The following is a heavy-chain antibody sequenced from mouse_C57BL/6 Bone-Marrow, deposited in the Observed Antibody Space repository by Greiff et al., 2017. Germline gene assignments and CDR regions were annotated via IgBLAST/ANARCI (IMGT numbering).Heavy chain of an antibody. V-gene: IGHV1-85*01. CDR1: GYTFTSYD. J-gene: IGHJ4*01. CDR2: IYPRDGST. Sequence: QVQPKESGPELVKPGASVKLSCKASGYTFTSYDINWVKQRPGQGLEWIGWIYPRDGSTKYNEKFKGKATLTVDTSSSTAYMELHSLTSEDSAVYFCARRAVVPYYYAMDYWGQGTSVTVSS. CDR3: ARRAVVPYYYAMDY. D-gene: IGHD1-1*01.